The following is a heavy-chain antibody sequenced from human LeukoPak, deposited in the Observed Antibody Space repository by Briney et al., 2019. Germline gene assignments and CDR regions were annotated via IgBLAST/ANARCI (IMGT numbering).Heavy chain of an antibody. Sequence: GGSLRLSCAASGFTFSSYGMHWVRQAPGKGLEWVAVIWYDGSNKYYADSVKGRFTISRDNSKNTLYLQMNSLRAEDTAVYYCARSGLFYGSGSHFDYWGQGTLVIVSS. D-gene: IGHD3-10*01. J-gene: IGHJ4*02. CDR3: ARSGLFYGSGSHFDY. CDR2: IWYDGSNK. CDR1: GFTFSSYG. V-gene: IGHV3-33*01.